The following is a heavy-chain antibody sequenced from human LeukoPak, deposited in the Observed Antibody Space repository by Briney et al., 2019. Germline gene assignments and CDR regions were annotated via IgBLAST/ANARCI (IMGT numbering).Heavy chain of an antibody. CDR3: ARQFEF. D-gene: IGHD5-24*01. Sequence: SETLSLTCSVSGGSISSSYWSWIRQPPGKGLEWIAYTHHSGRTNYNPSLKCRVTTSVDTSKNQFSLKVTSVTSADTAVYYCARQFEFWGQGTLVTVSS. CDR1: GGSISSSY. J-gene: IGHJ4*02. V-gene: IGHV4-59*01. CDR2: THHSGRT.